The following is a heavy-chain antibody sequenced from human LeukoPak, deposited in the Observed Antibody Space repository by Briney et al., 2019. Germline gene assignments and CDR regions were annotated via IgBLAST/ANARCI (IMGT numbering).Heavy chain of an antibody. Sequence: WASVKVPCKASGYTFTGYYMHWVRQAPGQGLEWMGRINPNSGGTNYAQKFQGRVTMTRDTSISNAYMELSRLRSDDTAVYDCASRNSSSLPYWGQGSLVTVSS. J-gene: IGHJ4*02. CDR3: ASRNSSSLPY. V-gene: IGHV1-2*06. CDR1: GYTFTGYY. D-gene: IGHD6-6*01. CDR2: INPNSGGT.